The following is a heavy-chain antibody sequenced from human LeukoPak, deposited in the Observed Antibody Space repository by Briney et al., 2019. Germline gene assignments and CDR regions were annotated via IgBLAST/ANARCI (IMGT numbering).Heavy chain of an antibody. CDR3: AIDDLVRGVIIAAFDI. CDR1: GGSISSSSYY. CDR2: IYYSGST. D-gene: IGHD3-10*01. V-gene: IGHV4-39*02. J-gene: IGHJ3*02. Sequence: SETLSFTCTVSGGSISSSSYYWGWIRQPPGKGLEWIGSIYYSGSTYYNPSLKSRVTISVDTSKNQFSLKLSSVTAADTAVYYCAIDDLVRGVIIAAFDIWGQGTMVTVSS.